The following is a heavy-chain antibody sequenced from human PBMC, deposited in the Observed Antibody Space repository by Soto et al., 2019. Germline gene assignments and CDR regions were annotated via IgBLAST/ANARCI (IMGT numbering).Heavy chain of an antibody. CDR3: ARHAVHSRGFTDY. CDR1: GFTVSSNY. Sequence: PGGSLRLSCAASGFTVSSNYMSWVRQAPGKGLEWVSVIYSGGSTYYADSVRGRFTISRDNSKNTLYLQMNSVRAEDTAVYYCARHAVHSRGFTDYWGQGTLVTVSS. J-gene: IGHJ4*02. V-gene: IGHV3-66*04. CDR2: IYSGGST. D-gene: IGHD6-19*01.